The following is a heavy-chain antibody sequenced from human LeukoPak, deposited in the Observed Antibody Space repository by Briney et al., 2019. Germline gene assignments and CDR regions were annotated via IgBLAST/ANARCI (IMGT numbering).Heavy chain of an antibody. CDR2: IIPIFGTA. Sequence: SVKVSCKASGGTFSSYAISWVRQAPGQGLGWMGGIIPIFGTANYAQKFQGRVTITADKSTSTAYMELSSLRSEDTAVYYCARGGYSSGRPEDYWGQGTLVTVSS. CDR3: ARGGYSSGRPEDY. D-gene: IGHD6-19*01. J-gene: IGHJ4*02. CDR1: GGTFSSYA. V-gene: IGHV1-69*06.